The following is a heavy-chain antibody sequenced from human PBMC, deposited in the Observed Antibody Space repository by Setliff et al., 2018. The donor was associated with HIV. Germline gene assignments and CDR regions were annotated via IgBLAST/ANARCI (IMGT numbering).Heavy chain of an antibody. CDR2: INHSGST. J-gene: IGHJ5*02. V-gene: IGHV4-34*01. D-gene: IGHD3-22*01. CDR1: GGSFSGYY. Sequence: SETLSLTCAVYGGSFSGYYWSWIRQPPGKGLEWIGEINHSGSTNYNPSLKSRVTISVDTSKNQFSLKLSSVTAADTAVYYCASRVYYYDESRILREEGFVPWGQGTLVTVSS. CDR3: ASRVYYYDESRILREEGFVP.